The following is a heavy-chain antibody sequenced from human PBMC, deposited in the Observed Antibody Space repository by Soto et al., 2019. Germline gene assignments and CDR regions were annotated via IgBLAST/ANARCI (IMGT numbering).Heavy chain of an antibody. D-gene: IGHD4-17*01. CDR3: ARYSDYYSCDY. V-gene: IGHV4-34*01. CDR1: GGSFSGYY. CDR2: INHSGST. Sequence: QVQLQQWGAGLLKPSETLSLTCAVYGGSFSGYYWSWIRQPPGKGLEWIGEINHSGSTNYNPSLKSRATISVDTSKNQFSLKLSSVTAADTAAYYCARYSDYYSCDYWGQGTLVTVSS. J-gene: IGHJ4*02.